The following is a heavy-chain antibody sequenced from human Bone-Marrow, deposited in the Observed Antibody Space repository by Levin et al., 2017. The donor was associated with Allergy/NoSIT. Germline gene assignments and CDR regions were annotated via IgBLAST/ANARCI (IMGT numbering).Heavy chain of an antibody. V-gene: IGHV3-48*02. CDR2: ISDSSSSI. J-gene: IGHJ6*02. CDR3: ARDCPHLSYSSTWYYYYGMDV. Sequence: PGGSLRLSCAASGFTFSNSSMNWVRQAPGKGLEWVSYISDSSSSIFYADSVKGRFTISSDNAKNSLFLQMNSLRDEDTAVYYCARDCPHLSYSSTWYYYYGMDVWGQGTTVTVSS. D-gene: IGHD6-13*01. CDR1: GFTFSNSS.